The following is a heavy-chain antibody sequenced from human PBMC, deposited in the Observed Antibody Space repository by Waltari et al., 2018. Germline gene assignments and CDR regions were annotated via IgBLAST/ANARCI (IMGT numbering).Heavy chain of an antibody. CDR3: ARRNLGYAFDI. CDR2: MIPIYGTP. Sequence: QVQLVQSGAAVKKPGSSVKVSCKASGGDFGSYAITWVRQAPGHGLEWVGGMIPIYGTPNFAQKFQGRVTFTADESTTTAYMELTSLKSEDTAIYYCARRNLGYAFDIWGQGTLVTVSS. J-gene: IGHJ3*02. V-gene: IGHV1-69*12. CDR1: GGDFGSYA. D-gene: IGHD1-26*01.